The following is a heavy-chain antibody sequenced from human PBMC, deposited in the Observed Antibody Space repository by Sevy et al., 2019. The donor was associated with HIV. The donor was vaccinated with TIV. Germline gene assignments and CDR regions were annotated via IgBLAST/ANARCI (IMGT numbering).Heavy chain of an antibody. V-gene: IGHV3-23*01. CDR1: GFSFSSYA. CDR3: AKDFHDYGDFYFDY. CDR2: IIGSGVRT. Sequence: GGSLRLSCTASGFSFSSYAMSWVRQAPGKGLEWVSTIIGSGVRTYSADSVKGRFTISRDNSKNTLYLQMTSLRAEDTAVDYCAKDFHDYGDFYFDYWGRGTLVTVSS. D-gene: IGHD4-17*01. J-gene: IGHJ4*02.